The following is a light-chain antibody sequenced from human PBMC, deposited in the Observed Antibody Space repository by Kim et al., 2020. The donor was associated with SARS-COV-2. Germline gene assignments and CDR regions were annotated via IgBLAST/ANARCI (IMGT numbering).Light chain of an antibody. J-gene: IGKJ2*01. CDR2: AAS. CDR1: QDIRNY. Sequence: SASVGDRVTITCRASQDIRNYFAWYQQKPGKVPKLLIYAASTLQSGVPSRFSGSGSGTDFTLTISSLQPEDVATYYCQKYNSAPRTFGQGTKLEI. CDR3: QKYNSAPRT. V-gene: IGKV1-27*01.